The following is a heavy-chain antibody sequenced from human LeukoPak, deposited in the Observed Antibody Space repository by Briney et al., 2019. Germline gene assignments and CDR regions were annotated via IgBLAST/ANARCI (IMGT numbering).Heavy chain of an antibody. V-gene: IGHV3-23*01. CDR3: AKGGNGYSNLYYFDY. Sequence: PGGSLRLSCAASGFTFSSYAMSWVRQAPGKGLEWVSAISGSGGSTYYADSVKGRFTISRDNSKNTLYLQMNSLRAEDTAVYYCAKGGNGYSNLYYFDYWGQGTLVTVSS. CDR1: GFTFSSYA. D-gene: IGHD4-11*01. CDR2: ISGSGGST. J-gene: IGHJ4*02.